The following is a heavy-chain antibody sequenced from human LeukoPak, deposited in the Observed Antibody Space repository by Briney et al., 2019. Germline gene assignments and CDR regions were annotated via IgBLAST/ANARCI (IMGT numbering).Heavy chain of an antibody. Sequence: GASVKVPCKASGYTFTGYYMHWVRQAPGQGLEWMGIINPSGGSTSYARKFQGRVTMTRDMSTSTVYMELSSLRSEDTAVYYRARDATPVGLVRFLEWLPNWFDPWGQGTLVTVSS. V-gene: IGHV1-46*01. CDR1: GYTFTGYY. CDR2: INPSGGST. J-gene: IGHJ5*02. D-gene: IGHD3-3*01. CDR3: ARDATPVGLVRFLEWLPNWFDP.